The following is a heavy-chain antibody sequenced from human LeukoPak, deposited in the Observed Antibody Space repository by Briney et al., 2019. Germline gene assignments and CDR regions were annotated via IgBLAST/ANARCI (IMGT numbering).Heavy chain of an antibody. D-gene: IGHD3-10*01. CDR2: IYHSGDS. V-gene: IGHV4-38-2*02. CDR1: GYSIGSGYY. Sequence: SETLSLTCTISGYSIGSGYYWSWIRQSPGKGLEWLASIYHSGDSFYKPSLKSRLTISVDKSKNQFSLKLTSVTAADTAVYFCARDWPSESHYYGSGRGRWFDPWGQGKMVIVSS. CDR3: ARDWPSESHYYGSGRGRWFDP. J-gene: IGHJ5*01.